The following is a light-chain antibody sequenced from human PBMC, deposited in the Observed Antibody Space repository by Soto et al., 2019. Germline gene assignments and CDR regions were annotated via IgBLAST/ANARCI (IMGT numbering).Light chain of an antibody. J-gene: IGKJ1*01. CDR1: QAIRND. V-gene: IGKV1-6*01. CDR3: LQEYTYPWT. Sequence: IQMTQSPSSLSASVGDRVTITCRASQAIRNDVGWYQQKPGKAPKLLIYAASYLQTGVPSRFSGTGSGTDFTLTITSLQPEDFATYYCLQEYTYPWTFGQGTKVDIK. CDR2: AAS.